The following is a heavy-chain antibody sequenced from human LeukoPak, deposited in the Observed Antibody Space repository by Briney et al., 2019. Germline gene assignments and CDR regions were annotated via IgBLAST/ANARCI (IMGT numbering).Heavy chain of an antibody. D-gene: IGHD4-23*01. J-gene: IGHJ4*02. CDR2: INPNSGGT. CDR1: GYTFTSYG. CDR3: ARDGGGFDY. V-gene: IGHV1-2*02. Sequence: ASVKVSCKASGYTFTSYGISWVRQAPGQGLEWMGWINPNSGGTTYAQKFQGRITMTRDTSITSAYMELSRLTSDDTAVYYCARDGGGFDYWGQGTLVTVSS.